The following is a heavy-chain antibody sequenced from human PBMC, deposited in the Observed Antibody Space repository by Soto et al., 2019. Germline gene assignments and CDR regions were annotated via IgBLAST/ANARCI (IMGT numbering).Heavy chain of an antibody. J-gene: IGHJ4*02. D-gene: IGHD3-3*01. Sequence: EVHLLQSGGGLVQPGGSLRLSCAASGFSFSSFALSWVRQSPGKGLEWVAAVSGRGGDTYYANSVKGRFTISRDNSQNTLFLQMNSLRAEDSAIYYCAKDPCYDFWSGCYAVYFDYWGQGTLVTVSS. V-gene: IGHV3-23*01. CDR2: VSGRGGDT. CDR1: GFSFSSFA. CDR3: AKDPCYDFWSGCYAVYFDY.